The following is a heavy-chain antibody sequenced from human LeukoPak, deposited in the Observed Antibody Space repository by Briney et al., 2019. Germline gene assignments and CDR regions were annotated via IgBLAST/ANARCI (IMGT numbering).Heavy chain of an antibody. Sequence: SETLSLTCAVYGGSFSGYYWSWIRQPPGEGLEWIGEINHSGSTNYNPSLKSRVTISVDTSKNQFSLKLSSVTAADTAVYYCARARYSSSWYDYWGQGTLVTVSS. CDR1: GGSFSGYY. V-gene: IGHV4-34*01. J-gene: IGHJ4*02. CDR2: INHSGST. CDR3: ARARYSSSWYDY. D-gene: IGHD6-13*01.